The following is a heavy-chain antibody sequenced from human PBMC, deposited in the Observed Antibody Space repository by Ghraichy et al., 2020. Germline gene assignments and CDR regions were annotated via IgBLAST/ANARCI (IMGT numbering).Heavy chain of an antibody. V-gene: IGHV1-69*13. J-gene: IGHJ1*01. CDR1: GGTFSSYT. CDR3: ARQGASVADFQH. Sequence: SVKVSCKASGGTFSSYTISWVRQAPGQGLEWMGGIIPIFGIANYAQKFQGRVTITADESTTTAYMELSSLRSEDTAMYYCARQGASVADFQHWGQGTLVTVSS. D-gene: IGHD6-19*01. CDR2: IIPIFGIA.